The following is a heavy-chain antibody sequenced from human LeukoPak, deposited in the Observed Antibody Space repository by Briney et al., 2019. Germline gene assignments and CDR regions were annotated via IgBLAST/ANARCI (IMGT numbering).Heavy chain of an antibody. D-gene: IGHD6-13*01. V-gene: IGHV3-48*04. CDR2: ISHSSGFT. CDR1: GFTFSNYG. CDR3: AKLFKAYSSTWIDY. J-gene: IGHJ4*02. Sequence: QPGRSLRLSCAASGFTFSNYGMHWVRQAPGQGLEWVAYISHSSGFTNYADSVKGRFAISRDNAKNSLYLQMDSLRAEDTAIYYCAKLFKAYSSTWIDYWGQGNLVTVSS.